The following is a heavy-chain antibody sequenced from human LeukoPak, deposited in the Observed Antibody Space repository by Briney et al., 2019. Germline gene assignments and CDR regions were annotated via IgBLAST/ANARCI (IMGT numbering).Heavy chain of an antibody. Sequence: SETLSLTCTVSGGSISSYYWSWIRQPPGKGLEWIGYIYYSGSTNYNPSLKSRVTISVDTSKNQFSLKLSSVTAADTAVYYCARVGYSSWYSGGEYYFDYWGQGTLVTVSS. CDR3: ARVGYSSWYSGGEYYFDY. CDR2: IYYSGST. D-gene: IGHD6-13*01. V-gene: IGHV4-59*01. J-gene: IGHJ4*02. CDR1: GGSISSYY.